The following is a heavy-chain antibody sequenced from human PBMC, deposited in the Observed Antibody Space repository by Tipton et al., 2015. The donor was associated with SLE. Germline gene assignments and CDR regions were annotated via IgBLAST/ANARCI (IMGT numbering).Heavy chain of an antibody. CDR2: IYYSGST. D-gene: IGHD3-3*01. V-gene: IGHV4-39*01. J-gene: IGHJ5*02. Sequence: TLSLTCTVPGGSISSSSYYWGWIRQPPGKGLEWIGSIYYSGSTYYNPSLKSRVTISVDTSKNQFSLKLSSVTAADTAVYYCARPHPPSYYDFWSGYHNWFDPWGQGTLVTVSS. CDR3: ARPHPPSYYDFWSGYHNWFDP. CDR1: GGSISSSSYY.